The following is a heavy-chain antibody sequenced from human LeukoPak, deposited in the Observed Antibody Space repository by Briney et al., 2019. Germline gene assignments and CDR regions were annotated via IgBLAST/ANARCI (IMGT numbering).Heavy chain of an antibody. CDR1: GFSFNRYG. J-gene: IGHJ6*03. V-gene: IGHV3-23*01. Sequence: GGSLRLSCAASGFSFNRYGMSWVRQAPGKGLEWVSTISSSGGSTYYADSVRGRFTISRDSSKNTLYFQMNSLRVEDTAVYYCARDRRGAVGGSYFYYMDVWGKGTTVTVSS. CDR2: ISSSGGST. CDR3: ARDRRGAVGGSYFYYMDV. D-gene: IGHD3-10*01.